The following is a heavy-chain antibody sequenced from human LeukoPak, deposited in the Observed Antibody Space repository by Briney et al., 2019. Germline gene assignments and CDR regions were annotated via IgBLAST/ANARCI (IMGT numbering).Heavy chain of an antibody. Sequence: GASVKVSCKASGGTFISYAISWVRQAPGQGLEWMGGIIPIFGTANYAQKFQGRVTITTDESTSTAYMELSSLRSEDTAVYYCARHSFYYYYMDVWGKGTTVTVSS. J-gene: IGHJ6*03. D-gene: IGHD2-15*01. CDR2: IIPIFGTA. CDR1: GGTFISYA. CDR3: ARHSFYYYYMDV. V-gene: IGHV1-69*05.